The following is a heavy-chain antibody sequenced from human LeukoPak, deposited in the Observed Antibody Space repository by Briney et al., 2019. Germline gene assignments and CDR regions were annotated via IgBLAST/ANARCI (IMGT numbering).Heavy chain of an antibody. CDR1: GFTFSNYA. CDR2: ISGSGGST. D-gene: IGHD3-10*01. Sequence: GGSLRLSCAASGFTFSNYAMSWVRQAPGKGLEWVSAISGSGGSTYYADSVKGRFTISRDNSKNTLYLQTNSLRAEDTAVYYCAITMVRGVIVFDYWGQGTLVTVSS. CDR3: AITMVRGVIVFDY. J-gene: IGHJ4*02. V-gene: IGHV3-23*01.